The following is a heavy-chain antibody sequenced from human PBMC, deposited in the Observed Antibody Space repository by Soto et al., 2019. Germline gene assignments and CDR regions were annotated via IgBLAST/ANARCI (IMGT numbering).Heavy chain of an antibody. CDR2: ESYDGSNK. V-gene: IGHV3-30-3*01. D-gene: IGHD3-10*01. J-gene: IGHJ4*01. Sequence: AKGLEWVAVESYDGSNKYFEDSVKGRFTISRDNAKNTLYLQMKSLRPEDTAVYYCASSPKPRLWLPFDYWGHGTLVTGTS. CDR3: ASSPKPRLWLPFDY.